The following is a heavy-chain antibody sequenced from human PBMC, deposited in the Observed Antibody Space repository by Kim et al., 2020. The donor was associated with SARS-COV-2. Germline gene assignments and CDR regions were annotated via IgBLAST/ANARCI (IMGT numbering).Heavy chain of an antibody. Sequence: ASVKVSCKASGYTFTSYYMHWVRQAPGLGLEWMGIINPSGGSTSYAQKFQGRVTMTRDTSTSTVYMELSSLRSEDTAVYYCARGATVVSGPYYYYGMDVWGQGTTVTVSS. CDR3: ARGATVVSGPYYYYGMDV. CDR1: GYTFTSYY. J-gene: IGHJ6*02. V-gene: IGHV1-46*01. D-gene: IGHD4-17*01. CDR2: INPSGGST.